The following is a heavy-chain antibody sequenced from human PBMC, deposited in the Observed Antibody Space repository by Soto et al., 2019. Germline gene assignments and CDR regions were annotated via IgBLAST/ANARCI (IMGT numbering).Heavy chain of an antibody. D-gene: IGHD3-3*01. CDR1: GFTFSSYS. Sequence: EVQLVESGGGLVKPGGSLRLSCAASGFTFSSYSMNWVRQAPGKGLEWVSCISSSSSHIYYADSVKGRFTISRDNAKNSLYLQMNSLGAEDTAVYHCARDMYDFWGGSTDYWGQGTLVTVSS. CDR3: ARDMYDFWGGSTDY. J-gene: IGHJ4*02. V-gene: IGHV3-21*01. CDR2: ISSSSSHI.